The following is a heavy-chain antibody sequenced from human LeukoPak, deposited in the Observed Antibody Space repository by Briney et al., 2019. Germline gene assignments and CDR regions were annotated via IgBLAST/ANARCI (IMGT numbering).Heavy chain of an antibody. D-gene: IGHD4-17*01. CDR2: INHSGST. CDR1: GGSFSGYY. J-gene: IGHJ4*02. V-gene: IGHV4-34*01. Sequence: SETLSLTCAVYGGSFSGYYWSWIRQPPGKGLEWIGEINHSGSTNYNPSLKSRVTISVDTSKNQFSLKLSSVTDAVTAVYYCARLGGDYADYGHYWGQGTLVTVSS. CDR3: ARLGGDYADYGHY.